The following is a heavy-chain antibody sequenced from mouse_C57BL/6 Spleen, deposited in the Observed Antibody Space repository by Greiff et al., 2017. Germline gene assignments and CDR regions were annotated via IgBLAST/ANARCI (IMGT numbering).Heavy chain of an antibody. CDR1: GFNIKDYY. V-gene: IGHV14-1*01. CDR2: IDPEDGDT. Sequence: EVQVQQSGAELVRPGASVKLSCTASGFNIKDYYMHWVKQRPDQGLEWIGRIDPEDGDTEYAPKFQGKATMTADTSSNTAYLQLSSQTSEDTAVYCSTTLYGSSYRYFDVWGTGTTVTVSS. J-gene: IGHJ1*03. D-gene: IGHD1-1*01. CDR3: TTLYGSSYRYFDV.